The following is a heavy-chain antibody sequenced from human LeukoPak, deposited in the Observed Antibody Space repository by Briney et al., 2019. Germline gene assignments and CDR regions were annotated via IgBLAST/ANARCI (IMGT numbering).Heavy chain of an antibody. V-gene: IGHV3-23*01. J-gene: IGHJ1*01. CDR2: ISGDTTAT. CDR1: GFTFSSA. CDR3: AKDSSSGWYEAEYFQH. D-gene: IGHD6-19*01. Sequence: PTGGSLRLSCAASGFTFSSAMTWVRQAPGKGLEWVSTISGDTTATWYADSVKGRFTISRDNSKNTLYLQMNSLRAEDTAVYYCAKDSSSGWYEAEYFQHWGQGTLVTVSS.